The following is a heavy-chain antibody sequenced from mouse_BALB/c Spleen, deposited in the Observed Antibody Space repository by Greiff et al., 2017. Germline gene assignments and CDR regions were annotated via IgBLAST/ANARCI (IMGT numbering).Heavy chain of an antibody. D-gene: IGHD2-13*01. CDR3: ARGAPGDYDDETMMVDY. J-gene: IGHJ4*01. Sequence: VQLQQSGPELVKPGASVKISCKASGYSFNGYYMHWVKQSLVKSLEWIGRINPYNGATSYNQNFKDKASLVVDKSSSTAYMEIHSLTSEDSAVYYCARGAPGDYDDETMMVDYWGQGTSVTVTS. V-gene: IGHV1-31*01. CDR2: INPYNGAT. CDR1: GYSFNGYY.